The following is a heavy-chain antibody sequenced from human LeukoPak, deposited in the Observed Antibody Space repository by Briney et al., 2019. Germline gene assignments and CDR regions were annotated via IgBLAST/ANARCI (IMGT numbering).Heavy chain of an antibody. D-gene: IGHD2-15*01. CDR2: INHSGST. CDR3: AXGXYXXXXSRIPLYYYYYMDV. Sequence: SETLSLTCAVYGGSFSGYYWSWIRQPPGKGLEWIGEINHSGSTNYNPSLKSRVTISVDTSKNQFSLKLSSVTAADTAVYYCAXGXYXXXXSRIPLYYYYYMDVWGKGTTITVSS. V-gene: IGHV4-34*01. CDR1: GGSFSGYY. J-gene: IGHJ6*03.